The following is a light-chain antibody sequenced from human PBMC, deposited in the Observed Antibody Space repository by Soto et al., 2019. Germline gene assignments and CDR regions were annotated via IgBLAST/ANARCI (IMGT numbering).Light chain of an antibody. Sequence: LTHSAGAVSLSKGAGATRSCRASRSVRSYLAWYQQKPGQAPRLLIYDASNRATDIPARFSGSGSGTDFTLTISRQEPEDIAVYYCHQYNNWNLFGHLIKVDN. V-gene: IGKV3-11*01. CDR1: RSVRSY. CDR3: HQYNNWNL. J-gene: IGKJ3*01. CDR2: DAS.